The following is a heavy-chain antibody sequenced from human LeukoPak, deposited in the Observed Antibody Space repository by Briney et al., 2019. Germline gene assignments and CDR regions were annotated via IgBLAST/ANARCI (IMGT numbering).Heavy chain of an antibody. CDR2: ISGGGGTT. J-gene: IGHJ5*02. CDR3: ARNTYCYENNCDLRGHWFDP. Sequence: GGSLRLSCAASGFTFSSYAMSWVRQAPGKGLEWVSTISGGGGTTYYADFVKGRFTISRDNSKNTLYLQMNSLRAEDTAIYYCARNTYCYENNCDLRGHWFDPWGQGTLVIVAS. V-gene: IGHV3-23*01. D-gene: IGHD3-16*02. CDR1: GFTFSSYA.